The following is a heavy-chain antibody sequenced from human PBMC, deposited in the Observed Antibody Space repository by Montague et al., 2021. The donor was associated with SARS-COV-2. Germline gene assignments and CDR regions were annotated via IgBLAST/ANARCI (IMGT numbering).Heavy chain of an antibody. Sequence: SLRLSCAASGFTFSSYAMSWVRQAPGKGLEWVSAISGSGGNTYYADSVKGRFTISRDNSKNTLYVQMNRLRAEDTAVYYCAKDTGRRNYCDYWGQGTLVTVSS. CDR3: AKDTGRRNYCDY. J-gene: IGHJ4*02. CDR1: GFTFSSYA. CDR2: ISGSGGNT. V-gene: IGHV3-23*01. D-gene: IGHD4-11*01.